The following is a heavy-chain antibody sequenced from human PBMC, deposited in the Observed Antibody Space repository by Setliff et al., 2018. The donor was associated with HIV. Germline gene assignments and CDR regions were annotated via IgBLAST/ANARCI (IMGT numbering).Heavy chain of an antibody. CDR1: GYNFNAYY. V-gene: IGHV1-2*02. CDR3: ARGGDDYGPGTWTFDS. CDR2: INGNSGGT. J-gene: IGHJ4*02. Sequence: ASVKVSCKASGYNFNAYYVHWVRQAPGQGLEWMGWINGNSGGTNYAQKFQGRVTMTRDTSTKTAYMELTRLRSDDTAVYSCARGGDDYGPGTWTFDSWGQGTMVTVSS. D-gene: IGHD3-10*01.